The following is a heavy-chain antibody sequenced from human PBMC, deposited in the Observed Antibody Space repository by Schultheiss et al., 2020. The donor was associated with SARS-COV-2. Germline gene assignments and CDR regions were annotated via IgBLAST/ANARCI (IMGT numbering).Heavy chain of an antibody. J-gene: IGHJ4*02. CDR2: INHSGST. V-gene: IGHV4-34*01. CDR1: GGSFSGYY. CDR3: ARQSMVRGVTQFDY. Sequence: SETLSLTCAVYGGSFSGYYWSWIRQPPGKGLEWIGEINHSGSTNYNPSLKSRVTISVDTSKNQFSLKLSSVTAADTAVYYCARQSMVRGVTQFDYWGQGTLVTVSS. D-gene: IGHD3-10*01.